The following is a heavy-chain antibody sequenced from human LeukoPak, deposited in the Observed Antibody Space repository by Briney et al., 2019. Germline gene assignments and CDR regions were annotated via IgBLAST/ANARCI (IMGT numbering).Heavy chain of an antibody. CDR3: ARDGGRNSYYHYGMDV. J-gene: IGHJ6*02. CDR2: IRSSGNTI. D-gene: IGHD2-15*01. CDR1: GFTFSSYE. Sequence: GGSLRLSCAASGFTFSSYEMNWVRQAPGKGLEWVSYIRSSGNTIYYADSVKGRFTISRDNPKNSLYLQMNSLRAEDTAVYYCARDGGRNSYYHYGMDVWGQGTTVTVSS. V-gene: IGHV3-48*03.